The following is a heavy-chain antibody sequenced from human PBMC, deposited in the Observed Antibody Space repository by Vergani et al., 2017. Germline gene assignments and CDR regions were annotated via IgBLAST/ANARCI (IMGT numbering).Heavy chain of an antibody. V-gene: IGHV2-5*01. D-gene: IGHD3-10*01. CDR3: AKRIYRSGRPFDN. CDR2: IYWNDDK. Sequence: QITLKESGPTLVKPTQTLTLTCTFSGFSLTTSGVGVGWIRQPPGKALEWLVLIYWNDDKRYNSFLQNRLTITKDTSKYQVVLTVTNMNPVDTGTYYCAKRIYRSGRPFDNWDQGTLVTVSS. J-gene: IGHJ4*02. CDR1: GFSLTTSGVG.